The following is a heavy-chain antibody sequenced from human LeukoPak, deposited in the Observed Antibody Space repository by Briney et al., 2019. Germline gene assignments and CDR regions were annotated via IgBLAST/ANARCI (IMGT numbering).Heavy chain of an antibody. V-gene: IGHV3-74*03. CDR2: INRDGTIT. CDR1: GLAFTNNW. CDR3: ARDKKSGESSEIDH. D-gene: IGHD3-10*01. Sequence: SLRLSGGASGLAFTNNWLDSVCQAPGKGLVWISRINRDGTITKYADSVKGRFTVSRDNAKNTLTLQMSSLGAEDTAVYYCARDKKSGESSEIDHWGQGTLVTVSS. J-gene: IGHJ4*02.